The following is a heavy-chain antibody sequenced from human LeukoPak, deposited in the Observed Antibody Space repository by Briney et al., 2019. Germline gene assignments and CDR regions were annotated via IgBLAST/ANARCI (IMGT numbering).Heavy chain of an antibody. V-gene: IGHV1-2*02. D-gene: IGHD3-9*01. J-gene: IGHJ4*02. CDR2: INPNSGGT. CDR1: GYTFTGYY. CDR3: ARVGDYDILTGYPTPFDY. Sequence: ASVKVSCKASGYTFTGYYMLWVRQAPGQGLEWMGWINPNSGGTNYAQKFQGRVTMTRDTSISTAYMELSRLRSDDTAVYYCARVGDYDILTGYPTPFDYWGQGTLVTVSS.